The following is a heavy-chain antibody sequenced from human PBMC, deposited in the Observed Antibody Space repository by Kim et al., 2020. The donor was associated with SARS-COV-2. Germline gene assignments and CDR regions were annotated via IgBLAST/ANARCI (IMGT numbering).Heavy chain of an antibody. D-gene: IGHD3-10*01. CDR2: ISYDGSNK. Sequence: GGSLRLSCAASGFTFSSYAMHWVRRAPGKGLEWVAVISYDGSNKYYADSVKGRFTISRDNSKNTLYLQMNSLRAEDTAVYYCARNSGSNAFDIWGQGTMVTVSS. J-gene: IGHJ3*02. V-gene: IGHV3-30*04. CDR1: GFTFSSYA. CDR3: ARNSGSNAFDI.